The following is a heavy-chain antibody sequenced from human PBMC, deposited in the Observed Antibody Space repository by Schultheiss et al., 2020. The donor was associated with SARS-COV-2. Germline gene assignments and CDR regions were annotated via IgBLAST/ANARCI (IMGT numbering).Heavy chain of an antibody. CDR2: ISYDGSNK. CDR3: AREVIAVAAGWFDP. J-gene: IGHJ5*02. Sequence: GGSLRLSCAASGFTFSSYGMHWVHQAPGKGLEWVAVISYDGSNKYYADSVKGRFTISRDNAKNSLYLQMNSLRAEDTAVYYCAREVIAVAAGWFDPWGQGTLVTVSS. D-gene: IGHD6-19*01. V-gene: IGHV3-30*03. CDR1: GFTFSSYG.